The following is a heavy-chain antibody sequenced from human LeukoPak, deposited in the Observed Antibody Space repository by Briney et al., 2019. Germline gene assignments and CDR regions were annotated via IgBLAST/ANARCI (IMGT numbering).Heavy chain of an antibody. CDR1: GFTFSSYA. Sequence: GGSLRLSCAASGFTFSSYAMSWVRQAPGKGLEWVANIKQDGSEKYYVDSVKGRFTISRDNAKNSLYLQMNSLRAEDTAVYYCARGFGELNSYYYMDVWGKGTTVTVSS. CDR3: ARGFGELNSYYYMDV. CDR2: IKQDGSEK. D-gene: IGHD3-10*01. V-gene: IGHV3-7*01. J-gene: IGHJ6*03.